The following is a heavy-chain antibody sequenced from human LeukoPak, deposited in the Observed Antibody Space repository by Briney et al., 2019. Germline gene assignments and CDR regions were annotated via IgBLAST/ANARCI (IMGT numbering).Heavy chain of an antibody. J-gene: IGHJ4*02. Sequence: PGGSLRLSCAASGFTFSRLAMTWVRQAPGKGLEWVSTISASGPYYADAVRGRFTISRDNSRNTLSLQMDSLRAEDTAVYYCARAHDYGDPFDYWGQGTLVTVSS. V-gene: IGHV3-23*01. CDR2: ISASGP. D-gene: IGHD4-17*01. CDR1: GFTFSRLA. CDR3: ARAHDYGDPFDY.